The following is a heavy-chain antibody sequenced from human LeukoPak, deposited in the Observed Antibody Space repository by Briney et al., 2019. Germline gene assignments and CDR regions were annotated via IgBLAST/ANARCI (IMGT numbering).Heavy chain of an antibody. J-gene: IGHJ3*02. CDR3: ARDLDFSSGPSDAFDI. Sequence: PSETLSLTCTVSGGSISSYYWSWIRQPPGKGLEWLGYIDYSGSTDYNPSLKSRVTTSIDTSKNQFSLKLSSVTAADTAVYYCARDLDFSSGPSDAFDIWGQGTMVTVSS. V-gene: IGHV4-59*13. D-gene: IGHD6-19*01. CDR1: GGSISSYY. CDR2: IDYSGST.